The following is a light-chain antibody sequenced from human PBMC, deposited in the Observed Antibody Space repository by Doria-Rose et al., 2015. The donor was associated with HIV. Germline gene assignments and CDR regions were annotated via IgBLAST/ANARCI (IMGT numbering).Light chain of an antibody. J-gene: IGKJ1*01. V-gene: IGKV1-39*01. CDR3: QQTYSSPPWT. CDR2: AAS. CDR1: QTVSTY. Sequence: DIRMTQSPSSLSASIGDSVTITCRASQTVSTYLNWFQQEPGKAPKLLIYAASRLQSGVPSRFSGSGSGTDFTLTISGLQPGDFATYYCQQTYSSPPWTFGQGTKVEMK.